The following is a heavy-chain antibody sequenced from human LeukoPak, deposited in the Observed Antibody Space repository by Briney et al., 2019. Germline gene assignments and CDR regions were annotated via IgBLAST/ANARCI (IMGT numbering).Heavy chain of an antibody. D-gene: IGHD3-22*01. CDR3: AMEPADSSGYYELFDY. CDR2: INPSGGST. V-gene: IGHV1-46*01. Sequence: GASVTVSCTASGYTFTSYYMHWVRQAPGQGLEWMGIINPSGGSTSYAQKFQGRVTMTRDTSTSTVYMELSSLRSEDTAVYYCAMEPADSSGYYELFDYWGQGTLVTVSS. CDR1: GYTFTSYY. J-gene: IGHJ4*02.